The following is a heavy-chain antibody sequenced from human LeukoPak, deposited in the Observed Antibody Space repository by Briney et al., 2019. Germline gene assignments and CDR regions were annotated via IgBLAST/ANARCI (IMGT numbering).Heavy chain of an antibody. CDR2: VYPGDSDT. CDR3: ARVREMATTGSFDY. V-gene: IGHV5-51*01. Sequence: GESLKISCKGSGYSFTSYWVGWVRQMPGKGLEWMGIVYPGDSDTRYSPSFQGQVTISADKSISTAYLQWSSLKASDTAMYYCARVREMATTGSFDYWGQGTLVTVSS. J-gene: IGHJ4*02. D-gene: IGHD5-24*01. CDR1: GYSFTSYW.